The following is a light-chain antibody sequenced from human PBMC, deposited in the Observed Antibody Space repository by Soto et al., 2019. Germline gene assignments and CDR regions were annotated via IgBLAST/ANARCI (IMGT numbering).Light chain of an antibody. CDR1: QSVSSK. Sequence: EIVMTQSPATLSVSPGERATLSCRASQSVSSKLAWYQQKPGQAPTFLIYGASTRATGIPARFRGSGSGTEFTLTISSLQSEDVAVYYCQQYNNWPLTFGGGTKVEIK. CDR3: QQYNNWPLT. CDR2: GAS. V-gene: IGKV3-15*01. J-gene: IGKJ4*01.